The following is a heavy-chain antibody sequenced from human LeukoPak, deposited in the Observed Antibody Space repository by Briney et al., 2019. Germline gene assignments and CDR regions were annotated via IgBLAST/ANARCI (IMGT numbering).Heavy chain of an antibody. CDR2: ISYDGSNK. Sequence: GGSLRLSCAASGFTFSSYGMHWVRQAPGKGLEWVAVISYDGSNKYYADSVKGRFTISRDNSKNTLYLQMNSLRAGDTAVYYCARDTLSSGWLYWGQGTLVTVSS. CDR1: GFTFSSYG. V-gene: IGHV3-30*03. J-gene: IGHJ4*02. CDR3: ARDTLSSGWLY. D-gene: IGHD6-19*01.